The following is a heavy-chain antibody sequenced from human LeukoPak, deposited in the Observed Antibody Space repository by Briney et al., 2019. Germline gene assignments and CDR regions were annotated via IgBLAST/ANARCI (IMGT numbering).Heavy chain of an antibody. Sequence: SETLSLTCTVSGGSISSSSYYWGWIRQPPGKGLEWIGSIYYSGSTYYNPSLKSRVTISVDTSKNQFSLKLSSVTAADTAVYYRARDYYDSSGYYYPAEDYWGQGTLVTVSS. CDR1: GGSISSSSYY. J-gene: IGHJ4*02. CDR2: IYYSGST. CDR3: ARDYYDSSGYYYPAEDY. D-gene: IGHD3-22*01. V-gene: IGHV4-39*01.